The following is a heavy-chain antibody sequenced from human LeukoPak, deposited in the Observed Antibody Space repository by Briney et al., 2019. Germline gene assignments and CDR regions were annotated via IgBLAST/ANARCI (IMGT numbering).Heavy chain of an antibody. D-gene: IGHD6-19*01. CDR2: INHSGST. CDR3: ARLHSSGWYPSY. J-gene: IGHJ4*02. CDR1: GGSFSGYY. Sequence: KSSETLSLTCAVYGGSFSGYYWSWIRQPPGKGLEWIGEINHSGSTNYNPSLKSRVTISVDTSKNQFSLKLSSVTAADTAVYYCARLHSSGWYPSYWGQGTLVTVSS. V-gene: IGHV4-34*01.